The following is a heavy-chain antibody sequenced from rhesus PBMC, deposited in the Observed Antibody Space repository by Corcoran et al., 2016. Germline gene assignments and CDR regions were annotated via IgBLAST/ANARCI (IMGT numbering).Heavy chain of an antibody. Sequence: EVQLVESGGGLAKPGGSLRLSCAASGFHLSDYYMHWVRQASGTGLEWFSRISNGGGSRWYADSVKGRFNISREKAKNTLYLQMNSLRAEDTAVYYSARDLRLYWGDYSPFDYWGQGVLVTVSS. CDR2: ISNGGGSR. J-gene: IGHJ4*01. V-gene: IGHV3-59*01. D-gene: IGHD3-34*01. CDR3: ARDLRLYWGDYSPFDY. CDR1: GFHLSDYY.